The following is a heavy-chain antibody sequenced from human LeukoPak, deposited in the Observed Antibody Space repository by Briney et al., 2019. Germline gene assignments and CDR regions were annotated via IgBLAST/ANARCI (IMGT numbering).Heavy chain of an antibody. CDR2: ISWNSGSI. CDR1: GFTFSSYS. D-gene: IGHD2-2*01. Sequence: GGSLRLSCAASGFTFSSYSMNWVRQAPGKGLEWVSGISWNSGSIGYADSVKGRFTISRDNAKNSLYPQMNSLRAEDTALYYCAKAVVDYGMDVWGQGTTVTVSS. CDR3: AKAVVDYGMDV. V-gene: IGHV3-9*01. J-gene: IGHJ6*02.